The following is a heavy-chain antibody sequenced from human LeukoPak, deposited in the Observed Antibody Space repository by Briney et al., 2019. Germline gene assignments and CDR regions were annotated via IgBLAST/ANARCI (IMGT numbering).Heavy chain of an antibody. V-gene: IGHV3-30*04. D-gene: IGHD1-26*01. CDR1: GFTFSDYA. J-gene: IGHJ4*02. CDR3: ARGDTGSHVTCDY. Sequence: GGSLRLSCTGSGFTFSDYAIHWVRQAPGKRLEWVSLISYDGKNDYYRDSVKGRFSLSRDNSKNTVHLQMDSLTTEDTALYYRARGDTGSHVTCDYWGQGTRVTVSS. CDR2: ISYDGKND.